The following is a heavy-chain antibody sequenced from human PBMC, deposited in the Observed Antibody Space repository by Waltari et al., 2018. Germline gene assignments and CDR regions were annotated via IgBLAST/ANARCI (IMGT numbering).Heavy chain of an antibody. J-gene: IGHJ6*02. CDR2: LNAGNGNT. Sequence: QVQLVQSGAEVKKPGASVKVSCKASGYTFTSYAMHWVRQAPGQRLEWMGWLNAGNGNTKDSQKFQGRGRFTADESTSTAYMELSSMRSEDTAVYYCARDPLRGRPTEMDVWGQGTTVTVSS. D-gene: IGHD6-25*01. CDR1: GYTFTSYA. CDR3: ARDPLRGRPTEMDV. V-gene: IGHV1-3*01.